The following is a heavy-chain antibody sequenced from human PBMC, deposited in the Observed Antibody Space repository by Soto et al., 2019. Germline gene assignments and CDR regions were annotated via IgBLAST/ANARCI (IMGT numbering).Heavy chain of an antibody. V-gene: IGHV4-39*02. CDR1: GGSISTDSYN. Sequence: QLQLQESGPGLVKPSETLSLTCSVSGGSISTDSYNWDWIRQSPGKGLEWIGTIYYDGTPSYNPSPQGSSPHSVDTARKPFSLEGESVTAREPGMEFRARIFGNAFDVRGQGTMVKVSS. J-gene: IGHJ3*01. CDR3: ARIFGNAFDV. CDR2: IYYDGTP. D-gene: IGHD3-3*01.